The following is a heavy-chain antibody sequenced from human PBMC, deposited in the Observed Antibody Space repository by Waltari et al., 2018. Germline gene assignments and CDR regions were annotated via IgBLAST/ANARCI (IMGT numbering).Heavy chain of an antibody. CDR2: INHSGST. D-gene: IGHD5-12*01. CDR1: GGSFSGYY. Sequence: QVQLQQWGAGLLKPSETLSLTCAVYGGSFSGYYWSWIRQPPGKGLEWIGEINHSGSTHSNPALKSRVTISVDTSKNQFSLKLSSVTAADTAVYYCARIGEMATTNDYWGQGTLVTVSS. J-gene: IGHJ4*02. V-gene: IGHV4-34*01. CDR3: ARIGEMATTNDY.